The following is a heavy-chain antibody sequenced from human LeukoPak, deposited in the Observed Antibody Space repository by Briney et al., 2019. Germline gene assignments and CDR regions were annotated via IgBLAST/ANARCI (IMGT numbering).Heavy chain of an antibody. Sequence: ASVKVSCKASGYTFTGYGISWVRQAPGQGPEWMGWIRAYNGNTNYAQKLQGRVTMTTDTSTSTAYMELSSLRSEDTAVYYCALWDYDYVWGSYRSDWGQGTLVTVSS. CDR2: IRAYNGNT. D-gene: IGHD3-16*02. J-gene: IGHJ4*02. V-gene: IGHV1-18*01. CDR3: ALWDYDYVWGSYRSD. CDR1: GYTFTGYG.